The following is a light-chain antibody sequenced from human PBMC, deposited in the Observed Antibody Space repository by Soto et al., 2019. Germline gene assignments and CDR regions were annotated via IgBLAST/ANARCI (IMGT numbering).Light chain of an antibody. V-gene: IGLV3-1*01. J-gene: IGLJ2*01. CDR3: QAWDTTTVL. CDR2: QDN. Sequence: SSELTQPPSVSVSPGQTATITCSGDNLGNTYAYWYQQKPGQSPILVIFQDNKRPSGIPERFSGSNSGTTATLTISGTQVVDEADYYCQAWDTTTVLFGGGTKVTVL. CDR1: NLGNTY.